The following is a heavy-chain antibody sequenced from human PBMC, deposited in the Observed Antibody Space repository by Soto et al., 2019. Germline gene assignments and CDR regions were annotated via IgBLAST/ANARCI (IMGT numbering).Heavy chain of an antibody. J-gene: IGHJ5*02. Sequence: EVRLLESGGGLAQPGGSRRLSYAPSGFTFRSYAMNWFRKAPGKGLEWVSSIRVVGGDTSYADSVRGRFTVSRDSSRNTLYLQMNSLRAEDTAIYYCAKCTVGTVRTSAWCNWFDHWGQGPRVTVSS. CDR2: IRVVGGDT. CDR3: AKCTVGTVRTSAWCNWFDH. V-gene: IGHV3-23*01. D-gene: IGHD2-2*01. CDR1: GFTFRSYA.